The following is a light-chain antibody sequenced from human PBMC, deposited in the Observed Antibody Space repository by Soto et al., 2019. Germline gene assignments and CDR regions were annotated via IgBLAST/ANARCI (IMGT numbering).Light chain of an antibody. J-gene: IGKJ1*01. Sequence: DIQLTQFPSSLSASVGDRVSITCRESQSISSYLNWYQQKPVEAPTLLVYDASTLQSGVPSRFSGSGFGAEFTLTVSSLQPEDFATYYCQQSYSNPTWTFGQGTKVDI. V-gene: IGKV1-39*01. CDR2: DAS. CDR3: QQSYSNPTWT. CDR1: QSISSY.